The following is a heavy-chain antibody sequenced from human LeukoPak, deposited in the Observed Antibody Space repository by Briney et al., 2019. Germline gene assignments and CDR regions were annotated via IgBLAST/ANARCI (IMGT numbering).Heavy chain of an antibody. D-gene: IGHD3-22*01. J-gene: IGHJ4*01. CDR1: AASISDNF. CDR3: PRHRDHYDS. V-gene: IGHV4-59*08. CDR2: IYSSGSA. Sequence: PSETLSLTCTVSAASISDNFWTWIRQPPGKGLEWIGYIYSSGSANYNPSLKSRVIISGDTSKNQISLNLTSVTAADTALYFCPRHRDHYDSWGHGTLVTVSS.